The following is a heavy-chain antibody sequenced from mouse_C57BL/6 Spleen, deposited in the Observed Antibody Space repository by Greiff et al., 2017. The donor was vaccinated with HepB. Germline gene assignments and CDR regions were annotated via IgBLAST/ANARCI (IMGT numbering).Heavy chain of an antibody. D-gene: IGHD1-1*01. V-gene: IGHV1-50*01. CDR1: GYTFTSYW. J-gene: IGHJ2*01. CDR3: ARVGDYYASRGYFDY. Sequence: QVQLQQPGAELVKPGASVKLSCKASGYTFTSYWMQWVKQRPGQGLEWIGEIDPSDSYTNYNQKFKGKATLTVDTSSSTAYMQLSSLTSEDSAVYYCARVGDYYASRGYFDYWGQGTTLTVSS. CDR2: IDPSDSYT.